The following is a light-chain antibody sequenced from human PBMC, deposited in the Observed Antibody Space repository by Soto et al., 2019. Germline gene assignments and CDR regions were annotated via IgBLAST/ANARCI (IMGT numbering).Light chain of an antibody. CDR1: SSNIGAGYD. CDR3: QSYDSSLSGDV. CDR2: DNF. Sequence: QSVLTQPPSVSGAPGQRVTISCTGSSSNIGAGYDVHWYQQLPGTAPKLLIYDNFNRPSGVPDRFSGSKSGTSASLAITGLQPEDEADYYCQSYDSSLSGDVFGTGTKLTVL. J-gene: IGLJ1*01. V-gene: IGLV1-40*01.